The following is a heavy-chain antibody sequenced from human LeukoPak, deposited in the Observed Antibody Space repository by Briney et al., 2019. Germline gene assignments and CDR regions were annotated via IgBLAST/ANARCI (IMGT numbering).Heavy chain of an antibody. D-gene: IGHD6-19*01. Sequence: PSETLSLTCTVSGGSVSSSSYYWSWIRQPAEKGLEWIGRIYNSGSTNYNPSLKSRVTISADTSKNQFSLKLSSVTAADTAVYYCATVGAVAGKYYFDYWGQGTLVTVSS. V-gene: IGHV4-61*02. CDR2: IYNSGST. CDR1: GGSVSSSSYY. CDR3: ATVGAVAGKYYFDY. J-gene: IGHJ4*02.